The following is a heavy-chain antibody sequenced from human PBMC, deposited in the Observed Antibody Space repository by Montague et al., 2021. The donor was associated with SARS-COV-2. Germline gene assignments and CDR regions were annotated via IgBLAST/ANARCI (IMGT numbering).Heavy chain of an antibody. CDR2: INHSGGV. D-gene: IGHD2-2*01. Sequence: SETLSLTCTVHRGSFSGYYWTWIRHPPGKGLGWAGEINHSGGVNYNPSPKSRVTISVDTSKNHFSLKLRSATAADTAIYYCARGYCSSTTCYRSLHYWGQGTLVSVSS. J-gene: IGHJ4*02. CDR1: RGSFSGYY. CDR3: ARGYCSSTTCYRSLHY. V-gene: IGHV4-34*01.